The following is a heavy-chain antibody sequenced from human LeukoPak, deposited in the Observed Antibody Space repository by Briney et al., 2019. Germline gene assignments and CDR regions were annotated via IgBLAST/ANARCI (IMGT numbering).Heavy chain of an antibody. CDR3: ARRRGPHFYDSTGYYYTRPFDY. CDR1: GGSISSSSYY. V-gene: IGHV4-39*07. CDR2: IHHSGTT. D-gene: IGHD3-22*01. J-gene: IGHJ4*02. Sequence: SETLSLTCTVSGGSISSSSYYWGWIRQPPGKGLECIGEIHHSGTTNYNPSLKSRLTISVDTSKNQFSLRLSSVTAADTAVYYCARRRGPHFYDSTGYYYTRPFDYWGQGTLVTVSS.